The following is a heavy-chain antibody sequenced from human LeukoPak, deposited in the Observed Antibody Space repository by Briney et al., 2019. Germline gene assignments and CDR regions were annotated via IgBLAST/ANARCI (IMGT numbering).Heavy chain of an antibody. CDR2: IIPIFGTA. J-gene: IGHJ4*02. V-gene: IGHV1-69*05. CDR1: GGTFSSYP. D-gene: IGHD1-1*01. CDR3: ARGPELERFDY. Sequence: SVNVSCKASGGTFSSYPISWVRQAPGQGLEWIGGIIPIFGTANYAQKFQGRVTITTDESTSTAYMELSSLRSEDTAVYYCARGPELERFDYWGQGTLVTVSS.